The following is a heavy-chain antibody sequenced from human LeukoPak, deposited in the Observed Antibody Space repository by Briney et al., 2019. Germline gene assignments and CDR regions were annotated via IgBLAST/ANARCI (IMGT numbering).Heavy chain of an antibody. J-gene: IGHJ4*02. V-gene: IGHV3-23*01. Sequence: GGSLRLSCGASGFTFSSYAMTWVRQAPGKGLEWVSAISGSGGSTYYADSVKGRFTISRDNSKNTLYLQMNSLRAEDTAVYYCAKEGPYYYGSGSYLDYWGQGTLVTVSS. CDR1: GFTFSSYA. CDR3: AKEGPYYYGSGSYLDY. CDR2: ISGSGGST. D-gene: IGHD3-10*01.